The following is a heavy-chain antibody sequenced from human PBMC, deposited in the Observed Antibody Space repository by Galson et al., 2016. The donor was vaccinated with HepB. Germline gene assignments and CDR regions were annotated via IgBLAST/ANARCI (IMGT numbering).Heavy chain of an antibody. CDR1: GYTFTTYG. CDR3: ARDSIVATVDAEGY. J-gene: IGHJ4*02. Sequence: SVKVSCKASGYTFTTYGISWVRQAPGQGLEWLGWISVYKGNTKYAQKLQGGITMTTDTSTSTAYMELRSLRSDDTAVYYCARDSIVATVDAEGYWGQGTLVTVSS. V-gene: IGHV1-18*01. CDR2: ISVYKGNT. D-gene: IGHD5-12*01.